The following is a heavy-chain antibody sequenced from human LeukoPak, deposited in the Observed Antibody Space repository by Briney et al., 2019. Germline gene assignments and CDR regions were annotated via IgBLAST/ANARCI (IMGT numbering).Heavy chain of an antibody. CDR2: INTNTGNP. J-gene: IGHJ6*03. CDR3: ARSYSSSWSDVYYYYYSMDV. D-gene: IGHD6-13*01. CDR1: GYTFTSHA. Sequence: ASVKDSCKASGYTFTSHAMNWVRQAPGQGLEWMGWINTNTGNPTYAQGFTGRFVFSLDTSVSTAYLQISSLKAEDTAVYYCARSYSSSWSDVYYYYYSMDVWGKGTTVTVSS. V-gene: IGHV7-4-1*02.